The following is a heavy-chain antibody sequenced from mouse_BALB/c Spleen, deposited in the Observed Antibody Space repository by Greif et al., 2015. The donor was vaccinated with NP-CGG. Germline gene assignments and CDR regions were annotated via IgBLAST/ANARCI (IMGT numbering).Heavy chain of an antibody. Sequence: QVQLQQPGAELARPGASVKLSCKASGYTFTDYYINWVKQRTGQGLEWIGEIYPGSGSTYYNEKFKGKATLTADKSSSTAYMQLSSLTAEDSAVYFCARDSLYFDVWGAGTTVTVSS. V-gene: IGHV1-77*01. J-gene: IGHJ1*02. CDR1: GYTFTDYY. CDR2: IYPGSGST. CDR3: ARDSLYFDV.